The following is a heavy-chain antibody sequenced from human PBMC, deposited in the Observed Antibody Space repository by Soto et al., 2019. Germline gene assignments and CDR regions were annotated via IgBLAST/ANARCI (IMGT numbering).Heavy chain of an antibody. Sequence: GGSLRLSCAASGFTFSTYALHWVRQTPGKGLEWVAVVSYDGSNKYYADSVKGRFTLSRDNSKNTPFLQMSSLRVEDTAVYYCARERRYDTSGHYYDIDFWGQGTMVTVSS. CDR2: VSYDGSNK. CDR1: GFTFSTYA. V-gene: IGHV3-30-3*01. J-gene: IGHJ4*02. CDR3: ARERRYDTSGHYYDIDF. D-gene: IGHD3-22*01.